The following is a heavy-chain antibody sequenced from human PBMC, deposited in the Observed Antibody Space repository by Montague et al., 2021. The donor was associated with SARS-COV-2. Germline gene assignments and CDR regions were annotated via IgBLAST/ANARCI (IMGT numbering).Heavy chain of an antibody. V-gene: IGHV3-30*07. Sequence: SLRLSCAASGFTFNNYEMHWVRQAPGKGLEWVALITYDASNKYYADSLQGRFTISRDNSKNTLYLQLNSLTSEDTAVYYCARDRPSVLTVSSCSSAIDAWGQGTPVTVSS. D-gene: IGHD6-6*01. CDR2: ITYDASNK. J-gene: IGHJ5*01. CDR3: ARDRPSVLTVSSCSSAIDA. CDR1: GFTFNNYE.